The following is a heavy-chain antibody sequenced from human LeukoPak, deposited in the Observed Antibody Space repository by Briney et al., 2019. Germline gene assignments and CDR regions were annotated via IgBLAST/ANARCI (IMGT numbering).Heavy chain of an antibody. J-gene: IGHJ5*02. V-gene: IGHV3-23*01. CDR2: ISGSGGST. Sequence: RGSLRLSCAASGFTFSSYAMSWVRQAPGKGLEWVSAISGSGGSTYYADSVKGRFTISRDNSKNTLYLQMNSLRAEDTAVYYCANDTAMVTNWFDPWGQGTLVTVSS. D-gene: IGHD5-18*01. CDR3: ANDTAMVTNWFDP. CDR1: GFTFSSYA.